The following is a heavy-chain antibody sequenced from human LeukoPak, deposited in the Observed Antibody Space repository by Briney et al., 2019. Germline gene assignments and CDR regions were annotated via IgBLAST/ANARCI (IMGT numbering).Heavy chain of an antibody. CDR2: IYYSGST. CDR3: ARAGLLWFGEFSFDY. V-gene: IGHV4-59*11. D-gene: IGHD3-10*01. J-gene: IGHJ4*02. CDR1: GGSISSHY. Sequence: SETLSLTCTVSGGSISSHYWSWIRQPPGKGLEWIGYIYYSGSTNYNPSLKSRVTISVDTSKNQFSLKLSSVTAADTAVYYCARAGLLWFGEFSFDYWGQGTPVTVSS.